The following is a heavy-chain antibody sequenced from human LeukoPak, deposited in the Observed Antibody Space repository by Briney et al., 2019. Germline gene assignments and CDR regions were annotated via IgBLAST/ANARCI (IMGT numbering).Heavy chain of an antibody. CDR1: GFTFSSYG. Sequence: GGSLRLSCAASGFTFSSYGMHWVRQAPGKVLEWVAFIRYDGSNKYYADSVKGRFTISRDNSKNTLYLQMNSLRAEDTAVYYCAKDQVWFGELSYYYYYMDVWGKGTTVTVSS. CDR3: AKDQVWFGELSYYYYYMDV. V-gene: IGHV3-30*02. D-gene: IGHD3-10*01. CDR2: IRYDGSNK. J-gene: IGHJ6*03.